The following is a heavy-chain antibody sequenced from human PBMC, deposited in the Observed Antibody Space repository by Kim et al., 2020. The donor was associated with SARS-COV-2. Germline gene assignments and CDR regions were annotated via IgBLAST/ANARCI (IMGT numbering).Heavy chain of an antibody. V-gene: IGHV1-18*04. CDR1: GYTFTSYG. CDR2: ISAYNGNT. Sequence: ASVKVSCKASGYTFTSYGISWVRQAPGQGLEWMGWISAYNGNTNYAQKLQGRVTMTTDTSTSTAYMELRSLRSDDTAVYYCARDRSMVATGKYNWFDPWGQGTLVTVSS. J-gene: IGHJ5*02. D-gene: IGHD5-12*01. CDR3: ARDRSMVATGKYNWFDP.